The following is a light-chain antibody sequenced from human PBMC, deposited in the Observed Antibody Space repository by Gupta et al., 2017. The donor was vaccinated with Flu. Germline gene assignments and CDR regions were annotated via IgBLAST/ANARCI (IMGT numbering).Light chain of an antibody. CDR2: NVS. V-gene: IGLV2-14*03. J-gene: IGLJ2*01. CDR3: SSCTTSSTLVV. Sequence: ITFYCTETSSDVGGYKYVYWYQQHPGKAPKLLIYNVSHRPSGISDRFSGSKSGNTASLTISGLQAEDEANYYCSSCTTSSTLVVFGGGTKLTVL. CDR1: SSDVGGYKY.